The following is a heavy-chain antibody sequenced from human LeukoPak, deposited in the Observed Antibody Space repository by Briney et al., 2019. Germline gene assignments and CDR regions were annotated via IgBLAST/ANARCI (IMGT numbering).Heavy chain of an antibody. D-gene: IGHD3-16*02. Sequence: GGSLRLSCAASGFXFSSYGIHWVRQAPGKGQEWVAVISYDGDNKYYADSVNGRFTISRDNSKNTLSLQMDSLRAEDTAVYYCAKDIRVWGSYRYPCLDYWGQGTLVTVSA. CDR3: AKDIRVWGSYRYPCLDY. CDR2: ISYDGDNK. V-gene: IGHV3-30*18. CDR1: GFXFSSYG. J-gene: IGHJ4*02.